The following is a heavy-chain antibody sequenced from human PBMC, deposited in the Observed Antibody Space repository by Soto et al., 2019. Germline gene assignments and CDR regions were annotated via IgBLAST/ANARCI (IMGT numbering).Heavy chain of an antibody. CDR2: INHSGST. CDR3: ASSGSSYYYYGMDV. Sequence: PSETLSLTCAVYGGSFSGYYWSWIRRPPGKGLEWIGEINHSGSTNYNPSLKSRVTISVDTSKNQFSLKLSSVTAADTAVYYCASSGSSYYYYGMDVWGQGTTVTVSS. J-gene: IGHJ6*02. V-gene: IGHV4-34*01. D-gene: IGHD1-26*01. CDR1: GGSFSGYY.